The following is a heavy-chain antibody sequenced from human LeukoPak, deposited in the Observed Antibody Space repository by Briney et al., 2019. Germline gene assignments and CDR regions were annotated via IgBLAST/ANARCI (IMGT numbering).Heavy chain of an antibody. CDR2: IHYSGST. V-gene: IGHV4-39*07. CDR3: AKYVSTGWFDP. Sequence: SETLSLTCTVSGGSISSSSYFWGWIRQPPGKGLEWIGSIHYSGSTNYNPSLKSRVTISVDTSENQFSLKLTSVTAADTAVYYCAKYVSTGWFDPWGQGTLVTVSS. CDR1: GGSISSSSYF. D-gene: IGHD5/OR15-5a*01. J-gene: IGHJ5*02.